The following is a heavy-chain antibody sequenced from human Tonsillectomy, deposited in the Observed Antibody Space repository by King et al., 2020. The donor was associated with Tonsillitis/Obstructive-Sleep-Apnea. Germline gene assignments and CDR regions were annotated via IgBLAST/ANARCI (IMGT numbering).Heavy chain of an antibody. CDR2: ISGSGGST. CDR3: AKESAPFYYDILTGYYYPDY. D-gene: IGHD3-9*01. J-gene: IGHJ4*02. Sequence: VQLVESGGGLVQPGGSLRLSCAASGFTFSSYAMSWVRQAPGKGLEWVSAISGSGGSTYYADSVKGRFTISRDNSKNTLYLQMNSLRAEDTAVYYCAKESAPFYYDILTGYYYPDYWGQGTLVTVSS. CDR1: GFTFSSYA. V-gene: IGHV3-23*04.